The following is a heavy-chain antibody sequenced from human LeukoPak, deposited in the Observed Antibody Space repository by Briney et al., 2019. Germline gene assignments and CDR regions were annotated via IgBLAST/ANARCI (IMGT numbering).Heavy chain of an antibody. CDR2: INSDGSST. J-gene: IGHJ4*02. CDR3: ARDRGGAPHDY. V-gene: IGHV3-74*01. D-gene: IGHD2-21*01. Sequence: GGSLRLSCAASGFTFSSYWMHWVRQAPGEGLVWVSRINSDGSSTSYADSVKGRFTISRDNAKNTLYLQMNSLRAEDTAVYYCARDRGGAPHDYWGQGTLVTVSS. CDR1: GFTFSSYW.